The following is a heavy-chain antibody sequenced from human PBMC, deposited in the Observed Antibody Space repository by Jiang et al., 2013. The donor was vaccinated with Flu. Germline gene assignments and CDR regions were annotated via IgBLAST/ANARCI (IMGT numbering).Heavy chain of an antibody. D-gene: IGHD5-24*01. CDR3: ALAIDGNFYFDY. CDR1: GNSFMNYW. V-gene: IGHV5-51*01. CDR2: MHPGYSDT. Sequence: GAEVKKPGESLKISCEGSGNSFMNYWIGWVRQTPGEGLEWMGIMHPGYSDTRYSPSFQGQVTLSADRSINTAYLQWSRLQASDTAMYYCALAIDGNFYFDYWGQGTLVTVSS. J-gene: IGHJ4*02.